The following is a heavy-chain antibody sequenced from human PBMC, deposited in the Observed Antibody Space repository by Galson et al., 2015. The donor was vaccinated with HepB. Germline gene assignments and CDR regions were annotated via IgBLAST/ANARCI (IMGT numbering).Heavy chain of an antibody. J-gene: IGHJ4*02. CDR2: ISSDGRTT. CDR1: RFSLTNFW. CDR3: TRVKEGLAGSFDY. D-gene: IGHD3-3*02. Sequence: SLRLSCAVSRFSLTNFWMHWVRQAPGKGLEWVSRISSDGRTTNYADAVKGRFTISRDNARNTLYLQLNSLRVDDTAVYYCTRVKEGLAGSFDYWGQGTLVTVSS. V-gene: IGHV3-74*01.